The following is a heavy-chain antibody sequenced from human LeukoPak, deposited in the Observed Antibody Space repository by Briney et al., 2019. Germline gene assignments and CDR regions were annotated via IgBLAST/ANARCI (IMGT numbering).Heavy chain of an antibody. CDR2: IIPIFGTA. V-gene: IGHV1-69*05. Sequence: ASVKVSCRASGGTFSSYAISWVRQAPGQGLEWMGGIIPIFGTANYAQKFQGRVTITTDESTSTAYMELSSLRSEDTAVYYCAFVVGNCRSTSCYPYYYYYYMDVWGKGTTVTVSS. D-gene: IGHD2-2*01. J-gene: IGHJ6*03. CDR1: GGTFSSYA. CDR3: AFVVGNCRSTSCYPYYYYYYMDV.